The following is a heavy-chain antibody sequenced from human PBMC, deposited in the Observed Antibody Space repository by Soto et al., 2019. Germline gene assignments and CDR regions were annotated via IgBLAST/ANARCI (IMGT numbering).Heavy chain of an antibody. J-gene: IGHJ4*02. CDR3: ARSPSLVGATVFDY. Sequence: SETLSLTCTVSGGSISSSSYYWGWVRQPPGKGLEWIGSIYYSGSTYYNPSLKSRVTISVDTSKNQFSLKLSSVTAADTAVYYCARSPSLVGATVFDYWGQGTLVTVSS. CDR1: GGSISSSSYY. V-gene: IGHV4-39*01. CDR2: IYYSGST. D-gene: IGHD1-26*01.